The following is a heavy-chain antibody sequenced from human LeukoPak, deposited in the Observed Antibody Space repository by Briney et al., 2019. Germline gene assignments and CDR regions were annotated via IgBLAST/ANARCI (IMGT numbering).Heavy chain of an antibody. CDR3: ARYKLYHGAFDI. CDR1: GFTFSRDS. V-gene: IGHV3-48*01. J-gene: IGHJ3*02. Sequence: GGSLRLSCAASGFTFSRDSMNWVRQAPGKGLEWVSYINGGGSPIYYADSVRGRFTISRDNSKNTLFLQMNSLRAEDTAVYYCARYKLYHGAFDIWGQGTMVTVSS. CDR2: INGGGSPI. D-gene: IGHD2-2*01.